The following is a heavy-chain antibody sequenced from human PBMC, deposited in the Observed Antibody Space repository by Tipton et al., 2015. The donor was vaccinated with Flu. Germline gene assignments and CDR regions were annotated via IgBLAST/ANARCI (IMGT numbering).Heavy chain of an antibody. V-gene: IGHV4-59*12. CDR3: ASVRWDCSGGSCYPDDAFDI. J-gene: IGHJ3*02. Sequence: TLSLTCTVSGGSISSYYWSWIRQPPGKGLEWIGYIYYSGSTNYNPSLKSRVTMSVDTSKNQFSLKLSSVTAADTAVYYCASVRWDCSGGSCYPDDAFDIWGQGTMVTVSA. D-gene: IGHD2-15*01. CDR2: IYYSGST. CDR1: GGSISSYY.